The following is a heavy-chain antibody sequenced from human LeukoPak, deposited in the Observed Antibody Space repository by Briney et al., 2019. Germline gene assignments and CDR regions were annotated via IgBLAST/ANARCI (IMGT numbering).Heavy chain of an antibody. V-gene: IGHV3-23*01. CDR2: ISGLSVRT. CDR1: GFRFSSYC. CDR3: AKEFTIFGVGEVEFDY. Sequence: PARSLTLSWPTAGFRFSSYCMSCVRQVAGKGLGWVSSISGLSVRTYYADSVKGRVTISRDNSQNALSMQMNRLRAEDTAVYYCAKEFTIFGVGEVEFDYWGQGTLVTVSS. D-gene: IGHD3-3*01. J-gene: IGHJ4*02.